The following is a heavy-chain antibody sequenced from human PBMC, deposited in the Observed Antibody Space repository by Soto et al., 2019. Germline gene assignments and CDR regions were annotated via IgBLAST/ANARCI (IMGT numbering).Heavy chain of an antibody. CDR3: ARGEIVVVPAAIPHYYYYGMDV. CDR1: GGTFSSYA. V-gene: IGHV1-69*13. CDR2: IIPIFGTA. J-gene: IGHJ6*02. Sequence: GASVKVSCKASGGTFSSYAISWVRQAPGQGLEWMGGIIPIFGTANYAQKFQGRVTITADESTSTAYMELSSLRSEDTAVYYCARGEIVVVPAAIPHYYYYGMDVWGQGTTVTAP. D-gene: IGHD2-2*01.